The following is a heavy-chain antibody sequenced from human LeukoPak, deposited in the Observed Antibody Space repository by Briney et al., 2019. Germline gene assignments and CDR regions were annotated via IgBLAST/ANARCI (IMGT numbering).Heavy chain of an antibody. J-gene: IGHJ4*02. CDR3: ARDIQIRYSSSSDY. V-gene: IGHV3-7*01. D-gene: IGHD6-6*01. CDR2: IKQDGSEK. CDR1: GFTFSSYG. Sequence: GGSLRLSCAASGFTFSSYGMSWVRQAPGKGLEWVANIKQDGSEKYYVDSVRGRFTISRDNAKNSLYLQMNSLRAEDTAVYYCARDIQIRYSSSSDYWGQGTLVTVSS.